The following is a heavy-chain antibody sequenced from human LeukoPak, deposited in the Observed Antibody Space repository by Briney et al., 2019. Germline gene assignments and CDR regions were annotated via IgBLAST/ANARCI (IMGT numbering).Heavy chain of an antibody. CDR2: MNPNSGNT. CDR3: AVDDQQLIL. V-gene: IGHV1-8*03. J-gene: IGHJ4*02. Sequence: ASVKVSCKASGYTFTSYDINWVRQATGQGLEWMGWMNPNSGNTGYAQKFQQRVTITRDMSTSTAYLELKSLRSEDTAVYYCAVDDQQLILWGQGTLVTVSS. D-gene: IGHD6-13*01. CDR1: GYTFTSYD.